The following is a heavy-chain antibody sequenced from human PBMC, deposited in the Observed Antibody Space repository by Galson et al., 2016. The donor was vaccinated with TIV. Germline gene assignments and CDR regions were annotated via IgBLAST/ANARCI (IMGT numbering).Heavy chain of an antibody. Sequence: SETLSLTCTISSDSIFNLYVSWIRQPPGKGLEWIAYISDSGRSNKSPPLESRVTISVDTSKKQISLKLKSVTATDTAVYYCARDLGLGVFDVWGQGTMVSVSS. CDR1: SDSIFNLY. D-gene: IGHD7-27*01. CDR3: ARDLGLGVFDV. V-gene: IGHV4-59*11. CDR2: ISDSGRS. J-gene: IGHJ3*01.